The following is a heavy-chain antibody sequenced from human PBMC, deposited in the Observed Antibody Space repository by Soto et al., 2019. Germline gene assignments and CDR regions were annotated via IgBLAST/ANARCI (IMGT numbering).Heavy chain of an antibody. D-gene: IGHD6-19*01. CDR2: ISSGRPDI. J-gene: IGHJ4*02. Sequence: EDQLVESGGGLAKPGGSLRLSCAASGFSFDTYNMNWVRQAPGKGLEWVSSISSGRPDIFYADSVRGRFTISRDDAKKSLFLQMNSLRADDTAVYYCARDHLGIAAGDFDLWGQGTLVTVSS. V-gene: IGHV3-21*02. CDR3: ARDHLGIAAGDFDL. CDR1: GFSFDTYN.